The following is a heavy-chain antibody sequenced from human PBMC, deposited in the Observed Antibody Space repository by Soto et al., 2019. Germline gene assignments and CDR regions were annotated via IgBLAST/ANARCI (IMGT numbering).Heavy chain of an antibody. CDR2: IYPLPGVA. Sequence: QVLLVQSGTEVKKPGSSVKVSCQASGGILSSYTFSWVRQAPGQGLEWMGRIYPLPGVAKYAQQFQGRVTMKADASTSRLYMQLSSLRSDDTATYYCARDKTSSSSDTSFDYWGQGTLVSVSS. CDR3: ARDKTSSSSDTSFDY. D-gene: IGHD6-6*01. CDR1: GGILSSYT. V-gene: IGHV1-69*08. J-gene: IGHJ4*02.